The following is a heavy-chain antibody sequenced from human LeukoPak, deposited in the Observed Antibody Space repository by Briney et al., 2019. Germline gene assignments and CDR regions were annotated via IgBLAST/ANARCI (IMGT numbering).Heavy chain of an antibody. V-gene: IGHV4-30-2*01. CDR2: IYHSGST. CDR1: GGSISSGGYY. Sequence: SQTLSLTCTVSGGSISSGGYYWSWIRQPPGKGLEWIGYIYHSGSTYYNPSLKSRVIISVDRSKNQFSLKLSSVTAADTAVYYCARERGFDYGDYGSYYWGQGTLVTVSS. CDR3: ARERGFDYGDYGSYY. D-gene: IGHD4-17*01. J-gene: IGHJ4*02.